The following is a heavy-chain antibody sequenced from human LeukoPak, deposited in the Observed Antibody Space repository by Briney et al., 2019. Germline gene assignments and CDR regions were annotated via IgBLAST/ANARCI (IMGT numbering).Heavy chain of an antibody. V-gene: IGHV3-23*01. D-gene: IGHD4-17*01. CDR3: AKDLGYGDYGGLDY. CDR1: GFTFSSYA. Sequence: GGSLRLSCAASGFTFSSYAMNWVRQAPGKGLECVSAISGSGGSTYYADSVKGRFTISRDNSKDTLYLQMRSLRAEDTAVYYCAKDLGYGDYGGLDYWGQGTLVTVS. J-gene: IGHJ4*02. CDR2: ISGSGGST.